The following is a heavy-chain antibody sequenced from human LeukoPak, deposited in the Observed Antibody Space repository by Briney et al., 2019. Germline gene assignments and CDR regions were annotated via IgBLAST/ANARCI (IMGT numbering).Heavy chain of an antibody. CDR2: INPNSGGT. CDR3: ARNLYSGNDLPYYYYYYIDV. J-gene: IGHJ6*03. V-gene: IGHV1-2*02. CDR1: GGTFSSYA. Sequence: GASVKVSCKASGGTFSSYAISWVRQAPGQGLEWMGWINPNSGGTNYAQNFQGRVTMTRDTSITTAYMELSTLRSDDTAVYYCARNLYSGNDLPYYYYYYIDVWGKGTTVTISS. D-gene: IGHD5-12*01.